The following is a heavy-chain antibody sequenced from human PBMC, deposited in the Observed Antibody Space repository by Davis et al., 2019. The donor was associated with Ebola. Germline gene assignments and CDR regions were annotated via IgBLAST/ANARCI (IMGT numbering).Heavy chain of an antibody. Sequence: GGSLRPSCAASGFTSSSYAMSWVRQAPGKGLEWVSAISGSGGSTYYADSVKGRFTISRDNAKNTLYLQMNSLRAEDTAVYYCAKLVALDFDLWGRGTLVTVSS. J-gene: IGHJ2*01. D-gene: IGHD2-15*01. CDR1: GFTSSSYA. CDR2: ISGSGGST. V-gene: IGHV3-23*01. CDR3: AKLVALDFDL.